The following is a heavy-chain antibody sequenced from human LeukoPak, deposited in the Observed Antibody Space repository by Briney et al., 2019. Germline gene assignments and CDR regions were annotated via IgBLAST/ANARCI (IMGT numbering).Heavy chain of an antibody. J-gene: IGHJ4*02. Sequence: GGSLRLSCTVSGFTFGDYAMSWVRQAPGKGLEWVGFIRNKGYGGTTEYAASVKGRFIISRDDSKNIAHLQMDSLETADTAVYYCTRDYYRGDPRGGFDYWGQGTLVTVSS. CDR1: GFTFGDYA. D-gene: IGHD3-10*01. CDR2: IRNKGYGGTT. CDR3: TRDYYRGDPRGGFDY. V-gene: IGHV3-49*04.